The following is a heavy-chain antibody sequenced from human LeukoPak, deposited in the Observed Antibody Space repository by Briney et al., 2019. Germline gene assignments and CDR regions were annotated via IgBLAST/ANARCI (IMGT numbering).Heavy chain of an antibody. CDR2: IYTGGST. CDR3: ARVLWNGDYPRFDY. V-gene: IGHV3-53*01. CDR1: GFTVSSNY. D-gene: IGHD4-17*01. J-gene: IGHJ4*02. Sequence: GGSLRLSCAASGFTVSSNYMSWVRQAPGKGLEWVSIIYTGGSTYYADSVKGRFTISRDNSKNTLYPQMNSLRAEDTAVYYCARVLWNGDYPRFDYWGQGTLVTVSS.